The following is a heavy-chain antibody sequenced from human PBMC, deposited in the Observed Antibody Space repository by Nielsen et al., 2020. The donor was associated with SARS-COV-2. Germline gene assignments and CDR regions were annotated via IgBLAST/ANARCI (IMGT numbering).Heavy chain of an antibody. V-gene: IGHV3-15*01. Sequence: GESLKLSCAASGITFSSAWMFWVRQAPGKGLEWVGRIRSKADGGTTDYAAPVEGRFTMSRDDSENTLFLQMNTLKTEDTAVYYCSTLYYDFWSGYQPDVWGKGTTVTVSS. J-gene: IGHJ6*04. CDR2: IRSKADGGTT. CDR1: GITFSSAW. CDR3: STLYYDFWSGYQPDV. D-gene: IGHD3-3*01.